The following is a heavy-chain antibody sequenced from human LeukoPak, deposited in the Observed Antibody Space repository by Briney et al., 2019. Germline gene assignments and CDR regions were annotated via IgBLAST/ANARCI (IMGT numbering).Heavy chain of an antibody. D-gene: IGHD3-3*01. CDR1: GGSISSNYW. J-gene: IGHJ3*01. CDR2: IYHSGST. V-gene: IGHV4-4*02. Sequence: SETLSLTCAVSGGSISSNYWWSWVRQPPGKGLEWIGEIYHSGSTNYNPSLKSRVTILVDTSKSQFSLKLNSVTAAGTAVYYCAREREWGPGTFDVWGQGTTVTVSS. CDR3: AREREWGPGTFDV.